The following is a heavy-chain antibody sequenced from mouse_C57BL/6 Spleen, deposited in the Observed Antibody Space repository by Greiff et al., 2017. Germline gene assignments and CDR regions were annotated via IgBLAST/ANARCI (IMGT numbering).Heavy chain of an antibody. CDR2: IDPSDSYT. V-gene: IGHV1-69*01. D-gene: IGHD1-1*01. CDR3: GRENGSRFDY. J-gene: IGHJ2*01. Sequence: QVQLQQPGAELVMPGASVKLSCKASGYTFTSYWMHWVKQRPGQGLEWIGAIDPSDSYTNYNQKFKGKSTLTVDKSSSTAYMQLSRLTSEDSAVYYCGRENGSRFDYWGQGATLTVSS. CDR1: GYTFTSYW.